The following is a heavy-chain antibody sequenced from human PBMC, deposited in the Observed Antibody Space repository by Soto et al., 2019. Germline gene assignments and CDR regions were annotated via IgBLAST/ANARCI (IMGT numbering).Heavy chain of an antibody. V-gene: IGHV4-31*03. Sequence: SSXTLSLTCTVSGGSISSGGYYWTWIRQQPGKGLEWIGYNYYSGITYYNPSLKSRVTISLDTSKNQFSLKLSSVTAADTAVYYCARGSSIAGLYYGMDVWGQGTTVTVSS. CDR3: ARGSSIAGLYYGMDV. CDR1: GGSISSGGYY. CDR2: NYYSGIT. D-gene: IGHD6-6*01. J-gene: IGHJ6*02.